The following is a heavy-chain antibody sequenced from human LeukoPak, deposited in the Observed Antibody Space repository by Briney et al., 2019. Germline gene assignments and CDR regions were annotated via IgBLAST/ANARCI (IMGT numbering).Heavy chain of an antibody. V-gene: IGHV1-2*02. D-gene: IGHD2-21*02. CDR1: GSTFTGYY. CDR3: ARGNEIIWGYLVVTAYYFDY. Sequence: GASVKVSCKASGSTFTGYYMHWVRQAPGQGLEWMGWINPNSGGTNYAQKFQGRVTMTRDTSISTAYMELSRLRSDDTAVYYCARGNEIIWGYLVVTAYYFDYWGQGTLVTVSS. CDR2: INPNSGGT. J-gene: IGHJ4*02.